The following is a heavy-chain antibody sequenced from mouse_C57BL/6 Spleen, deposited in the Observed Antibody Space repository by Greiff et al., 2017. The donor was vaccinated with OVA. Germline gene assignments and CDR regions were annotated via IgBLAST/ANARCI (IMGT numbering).Heavy chain of an antibody. CDR3: ARPFITTVVASFDY. D-gene: IGHD1-1*01. CDR2: IHPNSGST. CDR1: GYTFTSYW. J-gene: IGHJ2*01. V-gene: IGHV1-64*01. Sequence: QVQLQQSGAELVKPGASVKLSCKASGYTFTSYWMHWVKQRPGQGLEWIGMIHPNSGSTNYNEKFKSKATLTVDKSSSTAYMQLSSLTSEDSAVYYCARPFITTVVASFDYWGQGTTLTVSS.